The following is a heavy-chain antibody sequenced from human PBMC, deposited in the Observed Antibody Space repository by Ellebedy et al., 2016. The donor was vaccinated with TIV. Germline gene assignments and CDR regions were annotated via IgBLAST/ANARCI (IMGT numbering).Heavy chain of an antibody. CDR2: ISSSSSTI. CDR1: GFTFSSYS. D-gene: IGHD3-9*01. Sequence: GESLKISCAASGFTFSSYSMNWVRQAPGKELEWVSYISSSSSTIYYADSVKGRFTISRDNAKNSLYLQMNSLRAEDTAVYYCARDDDDILTGRNAMDVWGQGTTVTVSS. J-gene: IGHJ6*02. CDR3: ARDDDDILTGRNAMDV. V-gene: IGHV3-48*01.